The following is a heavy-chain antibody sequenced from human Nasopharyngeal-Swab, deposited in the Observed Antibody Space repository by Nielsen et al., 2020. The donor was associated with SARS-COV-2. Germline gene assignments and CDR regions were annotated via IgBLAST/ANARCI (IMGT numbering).Heavy chain of an antibody. Sequence: SETLSLTRAVYGGSFSGYYWSWIRQPPGKGLEWIGEINHSGSTNYNPSLKSRVTISVDTSKNQFSLKLSSVTAADTAVYYCARGNGAFDYWGQGTLVTVSS. CDR3: ARGNGAFDY. CDR2: INHSGST. D-gene: IGHD4-17*01. CDR1: GGSFSGYY. V-gene: IGHV4-34*01. J-gene: IGHJ4*02.